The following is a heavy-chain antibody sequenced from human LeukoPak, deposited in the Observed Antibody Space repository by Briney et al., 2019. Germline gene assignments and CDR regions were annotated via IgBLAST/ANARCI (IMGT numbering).Heavy chain of an antibody. J-gene: IGHJ5*02. CDR3: ARDVHGDYGSGWFDP. D-gene: IGHD4-17*01. CDR2: IMPLFGTA. V-gene: IGHV1-69*05. Sequence: SVKVSCKTSGGTFNNSAISWVRQAPGQGLQWLGGIMPLFGTAGYAQKFQGRVTITKDESTRTVYLELTSLTSDDTAVYYCARDVHGDYGSGWFDPWGQGTLVSVSS. CDR1: GGTFNNSA.